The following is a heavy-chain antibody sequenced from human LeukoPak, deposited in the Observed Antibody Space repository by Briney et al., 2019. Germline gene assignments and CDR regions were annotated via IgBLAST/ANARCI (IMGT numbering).Heavy chain of an antibody. D-gene: IGHD2-15*01. CDR3: ARAGGYCSGGSCFYDAFDI. J-gene: IGHJ3*02. CDR1: GGSISSSSYY. V-gene: IGHV4-61*05. Sequence: SETLSLTCTVSGGSISSSSYYWGWIRQPPGKGLEWIGYIYYSGSTNYNPSLKSRVTISVDMSKNQFSLKLSSVTAADTAVYYCARAGGYCSGGSCFYDAFDIWGQGTMVTVSS. CDR2: IYYSGST.